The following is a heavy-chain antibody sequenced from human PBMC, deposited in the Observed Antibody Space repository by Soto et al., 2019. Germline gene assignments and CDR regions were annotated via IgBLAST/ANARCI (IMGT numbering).Heavy chain of an antibody. CDR2: IDPSDSYT. J-gene: IGHJ4*02. D-gene: IGHD3-10*01. Sequence: GESLKISCKGSGYSFTSYWISWVRQMPGKGLEWMGRIDPSDSYTNYSPSFQGHVTISADKSISTAYLQWSSLKASDTAMYYCARHKSPIPKWVGELFPPNFDYWGQGXLVTVYS. V-gene: IGHV5-10-1*01. CDR3: ARHKSPIPKWVGELFPPNFDY. CDR1: GYSFTSYW.